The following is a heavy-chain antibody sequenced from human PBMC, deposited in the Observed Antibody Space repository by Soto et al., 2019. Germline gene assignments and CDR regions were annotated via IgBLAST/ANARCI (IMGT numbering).Heavy chain of an antibody. CDR1: GYTFTSYA. V-gene: IGHV1-3*01. Sequence: ASVKVSFKASGYTFTSYAMHWVRQAPGQRLEWMGWINAGNGNTKYSQKFQDRVTITRDTSASTAYMELSSLRSEDTAVYYCARPWTGYEYFDYWGQGTLVTVSS. D-gene: IGHD3-3*01. CDR2: INAGNGNT. J-gene: IGHJ4*02. CDR3: ARPWTGYEYFDY.